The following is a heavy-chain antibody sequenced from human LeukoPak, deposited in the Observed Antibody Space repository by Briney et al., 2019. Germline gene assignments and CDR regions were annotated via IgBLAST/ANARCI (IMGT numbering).Heavy chain of an antibody. V-gene: IGHV3-33*01. CDR1: GFTFSNSG. J-gene: IGHJ5*02. CDR3: ARDLRLLS. Sequence: GSLRLFCAASGFTFSNSGMHWVRQAPGKGLEWVAVMWDDESNEYYADSVKGRFTVSRDNAKNSLYLQMNTLRAEDTAVYYCARDLRLLSWGQGTLVTVSS. CDR2: MWDDESNE.